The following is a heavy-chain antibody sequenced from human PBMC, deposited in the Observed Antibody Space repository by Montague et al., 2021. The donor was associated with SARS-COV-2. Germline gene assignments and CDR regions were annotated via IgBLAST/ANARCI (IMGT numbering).Heavy chain of an antibody. J-gene: IGHJ6*02. V-gene: IGHV3-48*03. CDR1: GFIVSSYE. D-gene: IGHD2-21*01. CDR3: ARDRDWDDWCGMDV. CDR2: ISSSGGGSTK. Sequence: SLRLSCAASGFIVSSYEMNWVRQAPGKGLEWISYISSSGGGSTKXYTDSVKGRFTISRDNAKNSLYLQMNSLRVEDTAICYCARDRDWDDWCGMDVWGQGTTVTVSS.